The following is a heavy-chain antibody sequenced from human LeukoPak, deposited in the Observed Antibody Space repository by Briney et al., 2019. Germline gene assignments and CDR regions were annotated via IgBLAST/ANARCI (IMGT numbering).Heavy chain of an antibody. CDR3: AREGDGYNFSGFDY. J-gene: IGHJ4*02. V-gene: IGHV4-39*07. D-gene: IGHD5-24*01. Sequence: SETLSLTRTVSGGSISSSSYYWGWIRQPPGKGLEWIGSIYYSGSTYYNPSLKSRVTISVDTSKNQFSLKLSSVTAADTAVYYCAREGDGYNFSGFDYWGQGTLVTVSS. CDR1: GGSISSSSYY. CDR2: IYYSGST.